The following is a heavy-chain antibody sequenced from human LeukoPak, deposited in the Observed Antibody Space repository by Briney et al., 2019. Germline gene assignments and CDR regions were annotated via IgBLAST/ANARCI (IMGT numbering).Heavy chain of an antibody. CDR1: GGSFSGYY. CDR3: ARGDYDYVWGSYHYWSGLWFDY. Sequence: SETLSLTCAVYGGSFSGYYWSWIRQPPGKGLEWIGEINHSGSTNYNPSLKSRVTISVDTSKNQFSLKLSSVTAADTAVYYCARGDYDYVWGSYHYWSGLWFDYWGQGTLVTVSS. CDR2: INHSGST. V-gene: IGHV4-34*01. D-gene: IGHD3-16*02. J-gene: IGHJ4*02.